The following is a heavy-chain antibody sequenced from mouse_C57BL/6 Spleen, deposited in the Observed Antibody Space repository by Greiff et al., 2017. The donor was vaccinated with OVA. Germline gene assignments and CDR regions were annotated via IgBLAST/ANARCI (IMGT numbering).Heavy chain of an antibody. CDR3: ARDGYGSSCAY. V-gene: IGHV1-55*01. D-gene: IGHD1-1*01. J-gene: IGHJ3*01. Sequence: QVQLQQPGAELVKPGASVKMSCKASGYTFTSSWITWVQQRPGQGLEWIGVIYPGSGSTNYNAKFKSKVTLTVVTSASTAYMQLSSLTSEDSAVYYCARDGYGSSCAYWGQGTLVTVSA. CDR2: IYPGSGST. CDR1: GYTFTSSW.